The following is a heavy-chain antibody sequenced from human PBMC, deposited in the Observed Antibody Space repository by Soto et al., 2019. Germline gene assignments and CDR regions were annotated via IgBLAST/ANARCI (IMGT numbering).Heavy chain of an antibody. CDR3: ARGYERNRFDP. CDR1: GFPLSNYY. J-gene: IGHJ5*02. D-gene: IGHD3-16*01. V-gene: IGHV3-48*01. Sequence: PGGSLRLSCAPSGFPLSNYYMNWVRQAPRNRPEWLSNIKTSSSTIYNADSGKSRFTISIVNAKNSIYRQRNSLRVEYTAVYYSARGYERNRFDPWGQGTLVTVSS. CDR2: IKTSSSTI.